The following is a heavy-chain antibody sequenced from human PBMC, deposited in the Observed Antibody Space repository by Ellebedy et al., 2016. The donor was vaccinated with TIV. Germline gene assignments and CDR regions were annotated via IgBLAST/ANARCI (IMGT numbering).Heavy chain of an antibody. D-gene: IGHD1-26*01. Sequence: GESLKISXAASGFPFSDYGMHWVRQAPGKGLEWVAVIWCDGGKRDYADSAKGRFTISRDNPKSTLYLEMTSLRAEDTAVYFCARDRGGYYPPDAFDLWGQGSMVTVSS. J-gene: IGHJ3*01. V-gene: IGHV3-33*08. CDR2: IWCDGGKR. CDR1: GFPFSDYG. CDR3: ARDRGGYYPPDAFDL.